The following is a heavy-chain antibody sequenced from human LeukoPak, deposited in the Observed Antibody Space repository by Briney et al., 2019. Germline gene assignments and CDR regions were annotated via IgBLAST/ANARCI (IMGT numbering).Heavy chain of an antibody. CDR1: GYTFTGYY. J-gene: IGHJ6*03. CDR2: ISAYNGNT. V-gene: IGHV1-18*04. CDR3: ARIWFGESERPQGNYYYMDV. Sequence: RASVKVSCKASGYTFTGYYMHWVRQAPGQGLEWMGWISAYNGNTNYAQKLQGRVTMTTDTSTSTVYMELSSLRSDDTAVYYCARIWFGESERPQGNYYYMDVWGKGTTVTVSS. D-gene: IGHD3-10*01.